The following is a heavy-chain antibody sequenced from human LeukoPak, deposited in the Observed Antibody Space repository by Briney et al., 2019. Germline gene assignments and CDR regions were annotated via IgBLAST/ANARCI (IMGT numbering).Heavy chain of an antibody. Sequence: SETLSLTCTVSGGSISSGDYYWRWIRQPPGKGLEWIGYIYYSGSTYYNPSLKSRVTISVDTSKNQFSLKLSSVTAADTAVDYCARGRYGDYDFDYWGQGTLVTVSS. J-gene: IGHJ4*02. CDR1: GGSISSGDYY. CDR3: ARGRYGDYDFDY. D-gene: IGHD4-17*01. V-gene: IGHV4-30-4*01. CDR2: IYYSGST.